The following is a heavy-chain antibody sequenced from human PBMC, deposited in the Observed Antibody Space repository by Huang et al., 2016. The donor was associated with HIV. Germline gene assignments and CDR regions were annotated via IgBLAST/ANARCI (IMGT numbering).Heavy chain of an antibody. V-gene: IGHV4-39*02. D-gene: IGHD3-10*01. Sequence: QLQLQESGPGLVKPSETLSLTCTVSGGSIRSDNYYWGWIRQPPGKGLEWIGSIYYSGSTYNNPSLKRRVTITVDTSKNHLSLRMRSVTAADTAVYYCARLPGSITMIRGVITDPYWGQGTLVTVSS. J-gene: IGHJ4*02. CDR1: GGSIRSDNYY. CDR2: IYYSGST. CDR3: ARLPGSITMIRGVITDPY.